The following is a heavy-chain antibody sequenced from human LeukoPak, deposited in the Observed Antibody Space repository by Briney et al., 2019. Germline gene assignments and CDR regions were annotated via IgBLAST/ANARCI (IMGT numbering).Heavy chain of an antibody. D-gene: IGHD1-1*01. J-gene: IGHJ4*02. CDR3: AKAVRTRDFFDY. CDR2: ISSGGGGT. V-gene: IGHV3-23*01. Sequence: PGGSLRLSCAAPGFAFSSFAMSWVRQAPGKGLEWVSAISSGGGGTYYADSVRGRFTISRDNSKNTLYLQMNSLRVGDTAIYYCAKAVRTRDFFDYWGQGTLVTVSS. CDR1: GFAFSSFA.